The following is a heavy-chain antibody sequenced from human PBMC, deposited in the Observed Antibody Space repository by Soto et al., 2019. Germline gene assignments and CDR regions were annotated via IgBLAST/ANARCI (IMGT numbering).Heavy chain of an antibody. Sequence: GESLKISCRCSGYSFTNYWISWVRQMPGKGLEWMGNIDPSDSATSYNPSFQGQVTISVDKSINTAYLQWSSLKASDTAMYYCARHGDPYGMDFGGQGTTVTVSS. D-gene: IGHD7-27*01. J-gene: IGHJ6*02. CDR2: IDPSDSAT. CDR1: GYSFTNYW. CDR3: ARHGDPYGMDF. V-gene: IGHV5-51*01.